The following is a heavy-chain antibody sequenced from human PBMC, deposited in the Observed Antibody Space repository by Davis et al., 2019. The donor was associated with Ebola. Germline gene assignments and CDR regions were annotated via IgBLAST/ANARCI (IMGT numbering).Heavy chain of an antibody. CDR3: ARGPPGSHCSSTSCYTGAFDV. CDR1: GGSLSGYY. V-gene: IGHV4-34*01. Sequence: MPSETLSPTCAVYGGSLSGYYWSWIRQPPRTGLEWIGESSHSGITNYNASLRSRVTIAVDTSKNHFSLRLSSVTAADTAVYFCARGPPGSHCSSTSCYTGAFDVWGQGTVVTVSS. J-gene: IGHJ3*01. D-gene: IGHD2-2*02. CDR2: SSHSGIT.